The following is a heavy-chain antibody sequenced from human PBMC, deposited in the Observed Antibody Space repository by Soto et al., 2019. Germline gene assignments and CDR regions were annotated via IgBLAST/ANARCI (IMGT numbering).Heavy chain of an antibody. CDR3: TSLHFYDDY. CDR2: INSDGSST. D-gene: IGHD3-22*01. CDR1: GFTFSSYW. J-gene: IGHJ4*02. Sequence: GGSLRLSCAASGFTFSSYWMHWVRQAPGKGLGWVSRINSDGSSTNYADSVKGRFTISRDNAKNTLYLQINSLRAEDTAMYYCTSLHFYDDYWGQGTLVTVSS. V-gene: IGHV3-74*01.